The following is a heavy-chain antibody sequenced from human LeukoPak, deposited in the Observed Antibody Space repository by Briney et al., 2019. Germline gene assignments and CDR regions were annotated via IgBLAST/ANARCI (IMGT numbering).Heavy chain of an antibody. V-gene: IGHV3-74*01. CDR2: ISTDGSRP. J-gene: IGHJ4*02. CDR1: GFTFSSHW. D-gene: IGHD2-15*01. CDR3: VRDGQGSTPLDY. Sequence: GGSLRLSCAASGFTFSSHWMHWVRQAPGEGLVWVSGISTDGSRPRYADSVNGRFTISRDNAKNTLYLQMNSLRAEDTAVYFCVRDGQGSTPLDYWGQGTLVTVSS.